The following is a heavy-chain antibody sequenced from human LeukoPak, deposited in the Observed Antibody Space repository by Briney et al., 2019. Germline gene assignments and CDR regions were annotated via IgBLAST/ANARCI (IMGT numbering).Heavy chain of an antibody. D-gene: IGHD6-19*01. CDR2: ISGSGGST. CDR3: AKEKGIAVAGTPLGSYGMDV. V-gene: IGHV3-23*01. J-gene: IGHJ6*02. Sequence: PGGSLRLSCAASGFTFSSYAMSWVRQAPGKGLEWVSAISGSGGSTYYADSVEGRFTISRDNSKNTLYLQMNSLRAEDTAIYYCAKEKGIAVAGTPLGSYGMDVWGQGTTVTVSS. CDR1: GFTFSSYA.